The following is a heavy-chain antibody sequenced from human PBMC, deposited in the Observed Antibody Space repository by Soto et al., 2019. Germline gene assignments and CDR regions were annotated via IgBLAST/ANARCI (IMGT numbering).Heavy chain of an antibody. CDR1: GFTFSSHA. Sequence: GGSLRLSCAASGFTFSSHAMGWLRQAPGTGPEWVAFVDGSGYDTSYGDSVKGRFTISRDNSDNSLYLHMDSLRAEDTGRYFCAREIFAAAYAETSAFDLWGQGTLVTVSS. J-gene: IGHJ4*02. CDR2: VDGSGYDT. V-gene: IGHV3-23*01. D-gene: IGHD2-8*01. CDR3: AREIFAAAYAETSAFDL.